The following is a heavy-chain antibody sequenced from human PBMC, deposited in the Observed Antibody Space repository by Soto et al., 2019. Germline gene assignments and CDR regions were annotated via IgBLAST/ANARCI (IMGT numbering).Heavy chain of an antibody. J-gene: IGHJ4*02. D-gene: IGHD4-4*01. CDR2: IYYSGST. CDR1: GGSINSFY. CDR3: ARSSSNYYDY. V-gene: IGHV4-59*01. Sequence: SETLSLTCTVSGGSINSFYWSWIRQPPGKGLEWIGYIYYSGSTNYNPSLKSRVTISVDASKNQFSLKLSSVTAADTAVYYCARSSSNYYDYWGQGTLVTVPS.